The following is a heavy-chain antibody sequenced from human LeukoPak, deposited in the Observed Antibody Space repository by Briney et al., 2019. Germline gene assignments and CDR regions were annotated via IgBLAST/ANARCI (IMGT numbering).Heavy chain of an antibody. D-gene: IGHD3-3*01. V-gene: IGHV4-34*01. Sequence: SETLSLTCADYGGSFSGYYWSWIRQPPGKGLEWIGEINHSGSTNYNPSLKSRVTISVDTSKNQFSLKLSSVTAADTAVYYCARRGASGYDFWSGYPRLYSWFDPWGQGTLVTVSS. CDR3: ARRGASGYDFWSGYPRLYSWFDP. CDR2: INHSGST. CDR1: GGSFSGYY. J-gene: IGHJ5*02.